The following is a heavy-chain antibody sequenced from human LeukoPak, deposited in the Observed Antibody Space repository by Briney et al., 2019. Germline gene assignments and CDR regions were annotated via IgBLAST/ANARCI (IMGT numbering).Heavy chain of an antibody. CDR1: GFTFSSYV. CDR3: AKLPGRAADY. V-gene: IGHV3-23*01. J-gene: IGHJ4*02. Sequence: AGGSLRLSCAASGFTFSSYVMNWVRQAPGKELEWVSGISDSGGSTYYADSVKGRFTISRDNSKNTLYLQMNSLRAEDTAVYYCAKLPGRAADYWGQGTLVTVSS. CDR2: ISDSGGST.